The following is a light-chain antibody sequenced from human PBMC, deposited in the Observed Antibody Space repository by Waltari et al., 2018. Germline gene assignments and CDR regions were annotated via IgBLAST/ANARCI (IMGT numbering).Light chain of an antibody. Sequence: QSVLTQPPSVSEAPRQRVTISCSGSSSNIGNNAVNWYQQLPGKAPKLLIYYDDLLPSGVSDRYSGSKSGTSAALALSGLQSEDETDYYGAAWDDSLNGYVFGTGTKVTVL. CDR3: AAWDDSLNGYV. V-gene: IGLV1-36*01. CDR2: YDD. CDR1: SSNIGNNA. J-gene: IGLJ1*01.